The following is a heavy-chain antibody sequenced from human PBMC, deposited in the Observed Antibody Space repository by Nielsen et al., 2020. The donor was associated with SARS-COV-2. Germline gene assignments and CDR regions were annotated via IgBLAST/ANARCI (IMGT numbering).Heavy chain of an antibody. CDR3: ARARCSSTSCYMDF. Sequence: ASVKVSCKASGYTFNHYAVNWVRQAPGQGLQWMGRINTNTGNPAYAQGFTGRFVFSLDTSVSTAYLQISSLKAEDTAVYYCARARCSSTSCYMDFWGQGTLVTVSS. D-gene: IGHD2-2*02. V-gene: IGHV7-4-1*02. CDR1: GYTFNHYA. CDR2: INTNTGNP. J-gene: IGHJ4*02.